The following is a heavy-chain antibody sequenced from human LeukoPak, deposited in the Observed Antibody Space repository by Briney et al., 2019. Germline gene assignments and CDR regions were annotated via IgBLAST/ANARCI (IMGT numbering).Heavy chain of an antibody. D-gene: IGHD1-20*01. J-gene: IGHJ4*02. Sequence: RSGGSLRLSCAASGFTFSRYAMTWVRQAPGKGLDWVSLISGSAASTYYADSVKGRFTISRDNSKNTLYLQMNSLRAEDTAVYYCAKPEYNWDHFDYWGQGTLVTVSS. CDR3: AKPEYNWDHFDY. CDR2: ISGSAAST. CDR1: GFTFSRYA. V-gene: IGHV3-23*01.